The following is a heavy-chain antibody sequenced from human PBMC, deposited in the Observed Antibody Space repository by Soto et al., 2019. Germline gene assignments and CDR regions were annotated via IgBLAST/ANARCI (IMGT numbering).Heavy chain of an antibody. CDR2: VSGYIGNT. CDR3: ARSPLVYCSGGNCYSDF. D-gene: IGHD2-15*01. Sequence: QVQLVQSGAEVKKPGASVRVSCRTSGYTFSNYGISWVRQAPGQGLEWMGWVSGYIGNTHYARKLQGRVTMTKDTSTSTAHMDLRSLTSDDTAVYYCARSPLVYCSGGNCYSDFWGQGTLVTVSS. V-gene: IGHV1-18*01. J-gene: IGHJ4*02. CDR1: GYTFSNYG.